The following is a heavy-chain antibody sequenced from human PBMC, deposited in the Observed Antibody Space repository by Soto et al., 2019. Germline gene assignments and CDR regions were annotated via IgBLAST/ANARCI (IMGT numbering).Heavy chain of an antibody. CDR3: AMGGSGYTWFNEF. Sequence: QEQLVQSGAEVKKPGSSVKVSCKASGGRFSSYPISWVRQVPGQGLEWMGGIIPVFQTAYYTQRFQGRVTITADESTNTAYMELSSLRSEDTAIYYCAMGGSGYTWFNEFWGQGTLVTVSS. V-gene: IGHV1-69*01. J-gene: IGHJ4*02. CDR1: GGRFSSYP. D-gene: IGHD3-22*01. CDR2: IIPVFQTA.